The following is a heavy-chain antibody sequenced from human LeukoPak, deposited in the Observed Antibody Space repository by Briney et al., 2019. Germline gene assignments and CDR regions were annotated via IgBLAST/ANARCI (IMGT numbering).Heavy chain of an antibody. CDR3: AAENYDILTGYYGGGMDV. CDR1: GFTFSSSA. J-gene: IGHJ6*03. CDR2: ISDNGYDT. D-gene: IGHD3-9*01. V-gene: IGHV3-23*01. Sequence: GGSLRLSCAASGFTFSSSAMTWVRQAPGKGLEWVSAISDNGYDTFYADSVKGRFTISRDNSKNAVYLQMNSLRAEDTAVYYCAAENYDILTGYYGGGMDVWGKGTTVTISS.